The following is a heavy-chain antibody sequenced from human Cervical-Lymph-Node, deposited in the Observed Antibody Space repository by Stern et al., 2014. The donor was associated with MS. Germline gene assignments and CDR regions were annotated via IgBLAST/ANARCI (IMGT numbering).Heavy chain of an antibody. CDR1: GYSFTLYW. CDR3: AALVRGSYFY. J-gene: IGHJ4*02. Sequence: MQLVQSGAEMKKPGESLKISCKGSGYSFTLYWIGWVRQMPGKGLEWMWIIYPGAYYIRYSPSFQGQVTISADNSISPAYLQWSSLKASDNAIYYCAALVRGSYFYWGQGTLVSVSS. CDR2: IYPGAYYI. D-gene: IGHD1-26*01. V-gene: IGHV5-51*01.